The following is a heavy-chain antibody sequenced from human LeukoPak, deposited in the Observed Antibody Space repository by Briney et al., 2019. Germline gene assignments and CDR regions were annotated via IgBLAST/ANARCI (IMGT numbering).Heavy chain of an antibody. CDR2: INHSGST. V-gene: IGHV4-34*01. CDR3: ARGRRPPGSGYYYYMDV. Sequence: PSETLSLTCAVYGGSFSGYYWSWIRQPPGKGLEWIGEINHSGSTNYNPSLKSRVTISADTSKNQFSLKLSSVTAADTAVYYCARGRRPPGSGYYYYMDVWGKGTTVTVSS. J-gene: IGHJ6*03. D-gene: IGHD3-10*01. CDR1: GGSFSGYY.